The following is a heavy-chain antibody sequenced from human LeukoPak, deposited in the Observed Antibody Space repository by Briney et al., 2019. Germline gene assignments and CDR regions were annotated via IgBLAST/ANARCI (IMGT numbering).Heavy chain of an antibody. V-gene: IGHV4-39*07. J-gene: IGHJ4*02. Sequence: SETLSLTCTVSGGSISSSSYYWGWIRQPPGKGLEWIGSIYYSGSTYYNPSLKSRVTISVDTSKNQFSLKLSSVTAADTAVYYCARTPDTAMGRYFDYWGQGTLVTVSS. CDR1: GGSISSSSYY. D-gene: IGHD5-18*01. CDR2: IYYSGST. CDR3: ARTPDTAMGRYFDY.